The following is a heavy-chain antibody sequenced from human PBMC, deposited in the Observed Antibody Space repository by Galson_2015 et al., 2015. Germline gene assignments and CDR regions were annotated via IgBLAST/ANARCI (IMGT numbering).Heavy chain of an antibody. CDR1: GFTFDDYA. CDR3: AKDHLRNGVHGIFDY. Sequence: SLRLSCAASGFTFDDYAMHWVRQAPGKGLEWVSGISWNSGSIGYADSVKGRFTISRDNAKNSLYLQMNSLRAEDTALYYCAKDHLRNGVHGIFDYWGQGTLVTVSS. D-gene: IGHD2-8*01. V-gene: IGHV3-9*01. CDR2: ISWNSGSI. J-gene: IGHJ4*02.